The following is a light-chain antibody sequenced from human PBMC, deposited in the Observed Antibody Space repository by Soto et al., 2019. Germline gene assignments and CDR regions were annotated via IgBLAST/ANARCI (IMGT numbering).Light chain of an antibody. CDR3: QQRRDRPLT. Sequence: EIVLTQSPANLSLSPGERATLSCRASQSVSLHLAWYQQKPGQAPRLLIYAASNRATGVPGRFSGSGSGADFTLTISSLEPEDVAIYYCQQRRDRPLTFGGGTKVDI. CDR2: AAS. J-gene: IGKJ4*01. CDR1: QSVSLH. V-gene: IGKV3-11*01.